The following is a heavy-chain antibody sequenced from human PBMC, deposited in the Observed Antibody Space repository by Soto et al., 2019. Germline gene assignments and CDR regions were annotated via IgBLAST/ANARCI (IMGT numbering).Heavy chain of an antibody. V-gene: IGHV4-39*01. CDR3: ARLGYLLWFGEFSNDAFDI. CDR2: IYYSGST. CDR1: GGSISSSSYY. J-gene: IGHJ3*02. D-gene: IGHD3-10*01. Sequence: QLQLQESGPGLVKPSETLSLTCTVSGGSISSSSYYWGWIRQPPGKGLEWIGSIYYSGSTYYTPSLKSRVTISVDTSKNQFSLKLSSVTAADTAVYYCARLGYLLWFGEFSNDAFDIWGQGTMVTVSS.